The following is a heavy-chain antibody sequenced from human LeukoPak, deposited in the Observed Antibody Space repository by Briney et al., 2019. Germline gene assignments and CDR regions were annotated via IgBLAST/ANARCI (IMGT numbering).Heavy chain of an antibody. Sequence: ASVKVSCKVSGYTLTELSMHWVRQAPGKGLEWMGGFDPEDGETIYAQKFQGRVTMTEDTSTDTAYMELSSLRSEDTAVYYCATPAPHLTRPLDYWGQGTLATVSS. CDR3: ATPAPHLTRPLDY. J-gene: IGHJ4*02. CDR1: GYTLTELS. D-gene: IGHD2-2*01. CDR2: FDPEDGET. V-gene: IGHV1-24*01.